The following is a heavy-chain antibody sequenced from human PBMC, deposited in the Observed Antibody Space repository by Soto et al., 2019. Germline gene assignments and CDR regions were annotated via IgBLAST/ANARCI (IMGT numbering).Heavy chain of an antibody. J-gene: IGHJ4*02. CDR2: ISYSGST. Sequence: ASETLSLTCTVSGGSMSSYYWTLLRQSPGRGLEWIGYISYSGSTYYNPSFKSLGTISADTSKNQFSLRMNSMIAADTAVYYCARADPDASVGYWGQGTLVIVSS. V-gene: IGHV4-59*01. CDR3: ARADPDASVGY. CDR1: GGSMSSYY. D-gene: IGHD2-15*01.